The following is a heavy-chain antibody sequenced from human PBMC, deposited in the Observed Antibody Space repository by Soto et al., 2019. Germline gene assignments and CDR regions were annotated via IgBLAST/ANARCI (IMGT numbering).Heavy chain of an antibody. J-gene: IGHJ4*02. CDR3: AKDCYDSGGYDY. CDR1: GITFSCHA. Sequence: GESPKTPFAASGITFSCHAISLVRQAPGKGLEWVSAISGSGGSTYHADSVKGRFTISRDNAKNTLYLQMNSLRAEDTAVYYCAKDCYDSGGYDYWGQGTLVTVSS. CDR2: ISGSGGST. V-gene: IGHV3-23*01. D-gene: IGHD3-22*01.